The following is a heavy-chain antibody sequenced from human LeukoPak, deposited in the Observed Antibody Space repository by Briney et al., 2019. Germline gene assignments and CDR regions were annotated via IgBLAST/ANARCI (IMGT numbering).Heavy chain of an antibody. CDR3: ASDSSGTDSFDI. CDR1: GFTFSTHW. D-gene: IGHD3-22*01. J-gene: IGHJ3*02. V-gene: IGHV3-48*01. CDR2: ISTSSSNM. Sequence: GGSLRLSCAASGFTFSTHWMTWVRQAPGKGLEWVSYISTSSSNMYYANSVKGRFTISRDNAKNSLYLQMNSLRAEDTAVYYCASDSSGTDSFDIWGQGTMVTVSS.